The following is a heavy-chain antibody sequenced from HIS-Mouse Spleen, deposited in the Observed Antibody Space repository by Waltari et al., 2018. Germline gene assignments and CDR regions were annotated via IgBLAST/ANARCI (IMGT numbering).Heavy chain of an antibody. CDR1: GGPNRTSRYY. CDR3: AREIPYSSSWYDWYFDL. V-gene: IGHV4-39*07. CDR2: LYYSGST. D-gene: IGHD6-13*01. Sequence: QLQLQEVCPGLVKPSETLSLTCTLCGGPNRTSRYYCGWIRHPPGKGLEWIGSLYYSGSTSYNPSLKSRVTISLDTSKNQFSLKLSSVTAADTAVYYCAREIPYSSSWYDWYFDLWGRGTLVTVSS. J-gene: IGHJ2*01.